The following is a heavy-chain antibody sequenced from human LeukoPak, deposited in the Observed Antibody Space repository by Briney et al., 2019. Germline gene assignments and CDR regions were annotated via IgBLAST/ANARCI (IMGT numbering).Heavy chain of an antibody. Sequence: GGSLRLPCAASGFTFSDYYMSWIRQAPGKGQEWVSYISSSGSTIYYADSVKGRFTISRDNSKNKLYLQMNSLRAEDTAVYYCAKDRYGSGSYVDYWGQGTLVTVSS. CDR3: AKDRYGSGSYVDY. V-gene: IGHV3-11*01. J-gene: IGHJ4*02. D-gene: IGHD3-10*01. CDR1: GFTFSDYY. CDR2: ISSSGSTI.